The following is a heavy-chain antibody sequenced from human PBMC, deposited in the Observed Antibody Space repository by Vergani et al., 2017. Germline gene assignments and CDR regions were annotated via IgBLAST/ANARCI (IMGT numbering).Heavy chain of an antibody. J-gene: IGHJ6*02. D-gene: IGHD5-12*01. CDR3: AREDDSGYEHGLDV. V-gene: IGHV3-11*04. CDR2: ISGTSRTT. CDR1: GFSFSDFY. Sequence: QVQPVESGGGIVKPEGSLRLPCAASGFSFSDFYIGWIRQAPGKGLEWISYISGTSRTTFYADSVKGRFSISRDNAKNLVHLQMTRLRSEDTAVYYCAREDDSGYEHGLDVWGQGTTVIVSS.